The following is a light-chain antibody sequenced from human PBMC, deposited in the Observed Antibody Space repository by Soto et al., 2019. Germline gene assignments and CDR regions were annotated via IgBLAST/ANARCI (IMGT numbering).Light chain of an antibody. CDR1: QSVRSDY. CDR3: QQYDNSGT. J-gene: IGKJ1*01. Sequence: EIVLTQSPGTLSLSPGERATLSCRASQSVRSDYVAWYQQKPGQAPRLLIYDASTRATGISDRFSGSGSGTDFTLTIRRLEPEDFAVYYCQQYDNSGTLGQGTKVDIK. CDR2: DAS. V-gene: IGKV3-20*01.